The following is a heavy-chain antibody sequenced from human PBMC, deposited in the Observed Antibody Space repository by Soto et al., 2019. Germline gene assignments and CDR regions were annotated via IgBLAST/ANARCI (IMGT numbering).Heavy chain of an antibody. Sequence: GESLKISGKGSGYSFTSYWIGWVRQMPGKGLEWMGIIYPGDSDTRYSPSFQGQVTISADKSISTAYLQWSSLKASDAAMYYCASMDSSSAFDPWGQGTLVTVSS. D-gene: IGHD6-6*01. J-gene: IGHJ5*02. CDR1: GYSFTSYW. CDR3: ASMDSSSAFDP. CDR2: IYPGDSDT. V-gene: IGHV5-51*01.